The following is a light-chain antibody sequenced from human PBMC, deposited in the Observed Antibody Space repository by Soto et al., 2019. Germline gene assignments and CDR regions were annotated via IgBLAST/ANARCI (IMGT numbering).Light chain of an antibody. V-gene: IGKV3-15*01. CDR2: GAS. CDR3: HQNNNWPRT. Sequence: EMGVTLARGPLSVSQGERATLSCRASASVNSNLAWYQQKPGQAPRLLIYGASTSATGIPARFSGSGSGTEFTLTISSLQSEDFAVYYCHQNNNWPRTFGQGTKVDIK. CDR1: ASVNSN. J-gene: IGKJ1*01.